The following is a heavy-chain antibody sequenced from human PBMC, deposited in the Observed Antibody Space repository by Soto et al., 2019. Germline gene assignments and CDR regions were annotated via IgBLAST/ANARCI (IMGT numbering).Heavy chain of an antibody. V-gene: IGHV1-8*01. CDR3: ARGLGYHYDYIWGRIYYMDV. Sequence: GASVKVSCKASGYTFTSYDINWVRQATGQGLEWMGWMNPNSGNTGYAQKFQGRVTMTRNTSISTAYMELSSLRSEDTAVYYCARGLGYHYDYIWGRIYYMDVGGKGTTVTVSS. J-gene: IGHJ6*03. CDR2: MNPNSGNT. CDR1: GYTFTSYD. D-gene: IGHD3-16*01.